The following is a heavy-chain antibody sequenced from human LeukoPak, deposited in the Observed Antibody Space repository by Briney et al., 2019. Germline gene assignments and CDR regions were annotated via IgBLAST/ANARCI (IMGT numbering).Heavy chain of an antibody. J-gene: IGHJ6*02. Sequence: AASVKVSCKASGYTFTSYAMDWVRQAPGQRLEWMGWINSDNGNKKYSQKFQGRVTISRDTSASTAYMELSSLRSEDTALYYCARGNYYGSGFMDVWGQGTTVTVSS. CDR3: ARGNYYGSGFMDV. CDR2: INSDNGNK. D-gene: IGHD3-10*01. CDR1: GYTFTSYA. V-gene: IGHV1-3*01.